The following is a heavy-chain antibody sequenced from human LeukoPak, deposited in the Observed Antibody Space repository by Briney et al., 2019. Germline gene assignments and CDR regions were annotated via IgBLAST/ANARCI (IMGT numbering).Heavy chain of an antibody. D-gene: IGHD6-19*01. CDR3: ARVAHVRSGWDAFDI. J-gene: IGHJ3*02. CDR1: GGSISSSSYY. CDR2: IYYSGST. Sequence: SETLSLTCTVSGGSISSSSYYWGWIRQPPGKGLEWIGSIYYSGSTYYNPSLKSRVTISVDTSKNQFSLKLSSVTAADTAVYYCARVAHVRSGWDAFDIWGQGTMVTVSS. V-gene: IGHV4-39*01.